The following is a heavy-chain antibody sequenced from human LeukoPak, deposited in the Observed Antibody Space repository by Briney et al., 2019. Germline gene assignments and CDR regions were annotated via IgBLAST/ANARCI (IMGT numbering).Heavy chain of an antibody. CDR3: ARVLEAASFDY. D-gene: IGHD6-25*01. J-gene: IGHJ4*02. CDR1: GFTFSSYS. CDR2: ISSSSRYI. Sequence: GGSLRLSCAASGFTFSSYSMNWVRLAPGKGLEWVSSISSSSRYIYFADSLKGRFTISRDNAENSLYLQMNSLRAEDTAVYYCARVLEAASFDYWGQGIPVTVSS. V-gene: IGHV3-21*01.